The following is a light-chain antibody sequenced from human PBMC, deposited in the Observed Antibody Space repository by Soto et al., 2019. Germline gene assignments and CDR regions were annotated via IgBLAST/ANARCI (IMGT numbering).Light chain of an antibody. CDR3: QQYGSSAPIT. V-gene: IGKV3-20*01. CDR2: DAS. Sequence: DIVLTQSPATLSLSPGERATLSCRASQSVRGYLAWYQQKPGQAPRLLMYDASNRASGIPARFSGSGSGTDFTLTISRLEPEDFALYYCQQYGSSAPITFGQGTRLEIK. CDR1: QSVRGY. J-gene: IGKJ5*01.